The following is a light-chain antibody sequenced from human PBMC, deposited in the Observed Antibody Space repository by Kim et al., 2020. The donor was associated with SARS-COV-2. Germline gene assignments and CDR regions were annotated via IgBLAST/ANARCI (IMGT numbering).Light chain of an antibody. CDR2: DSE. CDR1: LSNIVSSY. J-gene: IGLJ3*02. Sequence: QNVPVSCSGGLSNIVSSYASWYQHLPGTAPKLLIYDSEKRPSWIHDRFSASKSGTTATLAFTGFQTGDEEDYYCGTWDSSLSVGWVFGGGTQLTVL. V-gene: IGLV1-51*01. CDR3: GTWDSSLSVGWV.